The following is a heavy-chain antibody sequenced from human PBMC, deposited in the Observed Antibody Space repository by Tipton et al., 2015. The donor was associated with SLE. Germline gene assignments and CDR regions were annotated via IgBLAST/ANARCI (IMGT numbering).Heavy chain of an antibody. V-gene: IGHV1-8*02. Sequence: QVQLVQSGPEVKEPGASVKVSCKSSGGTFSNFDINWVRQAAGQGLEWLAWMNPKNGQTGYAQKFEGRVTVTSDTSTSTTYVELRGLRSDDTAVYYCASGTDLNYWGQGTLVSVSS. CDR1: GGTFSNFD. D-gene: IGHD3-10*01. CDR3: ASGTDLNY. CDR2: MNPKNGQT. J-gene: IGHJ4*02.